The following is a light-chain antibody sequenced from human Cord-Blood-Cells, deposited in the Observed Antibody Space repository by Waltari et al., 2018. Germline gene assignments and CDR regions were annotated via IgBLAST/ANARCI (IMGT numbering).Light chain of an antibody. CDR2: DAS. CDR1: QEISNY. CDR3: QQYDNLLLT. V-gene: IGKV1-33*01. J-gene: IGKJ4*01. Sequence: DIKMTQSPSSLSASVGDRVTITCQASQEISNYLNWYQQKPGKAPKLLIYDASNLETGVPSRFSGSGSGTDFTFTISSLQPEDIATYYCQQYDNLLLTFGGGTKVEIK.